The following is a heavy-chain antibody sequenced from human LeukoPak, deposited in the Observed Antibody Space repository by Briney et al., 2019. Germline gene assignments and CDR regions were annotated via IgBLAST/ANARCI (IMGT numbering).Heavy chain of an antibody. CDR3: ARVGGGATYYDFWSGPNWFDP. D-gene: IGHD3-3*01. CDR2: INPNSGGT. CDR1: GYTFTGYY. Sequence: ASVKVSCKASGYTFTGYYIHWVRQAPGQGLEWVGWINPNSGGTNYAQKFQGRVTMTRDTSISTAYMELSRLRSDDTAVYYCARVGGGATYYDFWSGPNWFDPWGQGTLVTVPS. V-gene: IGHV1-2*02. J-gene: IGHJ5*02.